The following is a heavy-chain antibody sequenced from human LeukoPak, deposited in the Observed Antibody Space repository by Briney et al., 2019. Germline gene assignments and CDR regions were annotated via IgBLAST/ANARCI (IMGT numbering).Heavy chain of an antibody. CDR1: GGSISSYY. J-gene: IGHJ4*02. D-gene: IGHD4-11*01. CDR3: ARTVTPSYFDY. V-gene: IGHV4-59*01. CDR2: IYYSGGT. Sequence: SETLSLTCTISGGSISSYYWSWIRQPPGKGLEWIGYIYYSGGTNYNPSLKSRVTISVDTSKNQFSLKLSSVTAADTAVYYCARTVTPSYFDYWGQGTLVTVSS.